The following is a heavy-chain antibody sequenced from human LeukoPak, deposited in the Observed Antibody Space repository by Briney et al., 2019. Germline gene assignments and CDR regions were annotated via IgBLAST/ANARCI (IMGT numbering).Heavy chain of an antibody. V-gene: IGHV7-4-1*02. Sequence: GASVSVSCKASGDTFTIYAMNWVRQATGQGLECVGWFTTNTGKPTYAQGSTARFVFSLGTAVSTAYLPISSLDAEDTAVYYCAKRGQCSSTSCYHYYYGMDVWGQGTTVTVSS. D-gene: IGHD2-2*01. CDR3: AKRGQCSSTSCYHYYYGMDV. CDR2: FTTNTGKP. CDR1: GDTFTIYA. J-gene: IGHJ6*02.